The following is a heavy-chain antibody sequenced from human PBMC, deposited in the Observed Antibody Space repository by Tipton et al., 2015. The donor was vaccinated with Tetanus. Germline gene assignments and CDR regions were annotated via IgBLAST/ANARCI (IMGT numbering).Heavy chain of an antibody. CDR2: IYYSGST. J-gene: IGHJ4*02. D-gene: IGHD3-22*01. CDR1: GASIKNSPYF. CDR3: ARGGDTYFGSSCFYDW. V-gene: IGHV4-30-4*01. Sequence: TLSLTCSVSGASIKNSPYFWNWIRHSPGKGLEWIGYIYYSGSTFYNPSLKSRVTMSVDTSKNQFSLNLTSVTAADTAVYYCARGGDTYFGSSCFYDWWGQGTRVTVSS.